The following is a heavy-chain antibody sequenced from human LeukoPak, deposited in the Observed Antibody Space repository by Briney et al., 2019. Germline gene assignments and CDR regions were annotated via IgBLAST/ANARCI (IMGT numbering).Heavy chain of an antibody. Sequence: SETLSLTCTVSGGSISSYYWSWIRQPPGKGLEWIGYIYYSGSTDYNPSLRSRVAISLDTSKNQLSLKLRSVIAADTAVYYCARDDPTFDSSGYAGDDAFDIWGQGTMVIVSS. J-gene: IGHJ3*02. D-gene: IGHD3-22*01. CDR1: GGSISSYY. CDR2: IYYSGST. CDR3: ARDDPTFDSSGYAGDDAFDI. V-gene: IGHV4-59*01.